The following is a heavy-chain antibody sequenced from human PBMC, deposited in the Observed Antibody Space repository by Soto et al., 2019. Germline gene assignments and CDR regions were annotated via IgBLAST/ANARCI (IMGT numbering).Heavy chain of an antibody. CDR2: ISGSGGST. J-gene: IGHJ3*02. Sequence: EVQLLESGGGLVQPGGSLRLTCAASGFTFSSYAMSWVRQAPGKWLEWVSAISGSGGSTYYADSVKGRFTISRDNSNNTLYLQMNSLRAEDTAVYYCATSTTVTTKWGGAFDIWGRGTMVTVSS. V-gene: IGHV3-23*01. D-gene: IGHD4-17*01. CDR1: GFTFSSYA. CDR3: ATSTTVTTKWGGAFDI.